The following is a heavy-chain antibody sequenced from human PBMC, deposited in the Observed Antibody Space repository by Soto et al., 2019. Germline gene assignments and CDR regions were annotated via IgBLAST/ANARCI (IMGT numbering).Heavy chain of an antibody. J-gene: IGHJ5*02. D-gene: IGHD3-22*01. Sequence: LSLTCAVSGGSISSGGYSWSWIRQPPGKGLEWIGYIYHSGSTYYNPSLKSRVTISVDRSKNQFSLKLSSVTAADTAVYYCARARAYYYDSSGRNWFDPWGQGTLVTVSS. CDR2: IYHSGST. V-gene: IGHV4-30-2*01. CDR3: ARARAYYYDSSGRNWFDP. CDR1: GGSISSGGYS.